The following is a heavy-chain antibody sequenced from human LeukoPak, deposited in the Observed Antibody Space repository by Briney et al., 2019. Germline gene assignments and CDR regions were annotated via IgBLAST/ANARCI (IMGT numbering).Heavy chain of an antibody. CDR3: ARDLLIAASDSWFDP. V-gene: IGHV1-69*05. CDR2: IISIFGTA. CDR1: GGTFSSYA. D-gene: IGHD6-6*01. J-gene: IGHJ5*02. Sequence: GASVKVSCKASGGTFSSYAISWVRQAPGQGLEWMGRIISIFGTANYALKFQGRVTITTDESTSTAYMELSSLRSEDTAVYYCARDLLIAASDSWFDPWGQGTLVTVSS.